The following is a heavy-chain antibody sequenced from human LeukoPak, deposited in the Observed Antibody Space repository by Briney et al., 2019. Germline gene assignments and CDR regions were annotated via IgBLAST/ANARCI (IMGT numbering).Heavy chain of an antibody. V-gene: IGHV3-48*03. CDR2: ISSSGSTK. CDR1: GSTFSSYE. J-gene: IGHJ4*02. CDR3: ARDSDYDSSGYYYNY. D-gene: IGHD3-22*01. Sequence: GGSLRLSCATSGSTFSSYEMNWVRQAPGKGLEWVSYISSSGSTKYYADSVKGRFTISRDNAKNSLYLQMNSLRAEDTAVYYCARDSDYDSSGYYYNYWGQGTLVTVSS.